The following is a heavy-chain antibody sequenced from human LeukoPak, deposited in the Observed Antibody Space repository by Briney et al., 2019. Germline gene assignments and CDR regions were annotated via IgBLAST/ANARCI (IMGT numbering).Heavy chain of an antibody. V-gene: IGHV4-61*01. Sequence: SETLSLTCTVSGGSISSGSSYWSWIRQPPGGGLEWIGHVYHSGSTSYNPSLESRVSISIDTSKNQFSLKLSSVTAADTAIYYCSTNMLRGLHFDYWGQGTLVAVSS. CDR3: STNMLRGLHFDY. CDR1: GGSISSGSSY. D-gene: IGHD3-10*01. CDR2: VYHSGST. J-gene: IGHJ4*02.